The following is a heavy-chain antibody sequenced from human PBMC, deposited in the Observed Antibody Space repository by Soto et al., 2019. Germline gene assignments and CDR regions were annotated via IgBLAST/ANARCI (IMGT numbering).Heavy chain of an antibody. Sequence: QITLKEPGPTLVKPTQTLTLTCTFSGFSLSTSQVGVGWIRQPPGKALEWLAHVYSNDANYYSLSLKTRLTITKDTSKNQVVLKMTNIDPVDTATYFCAHLTTRGYYFDYWGQGALVTVSS. CDR1: GFSLSTSQVG. V-gene: IGHV2-5*01. CDR2: VYSNDAN. D-gene: IGHD4-4*01. CDR3: AHLTTRGYYFDY. J-gene: IGHJ4*02.